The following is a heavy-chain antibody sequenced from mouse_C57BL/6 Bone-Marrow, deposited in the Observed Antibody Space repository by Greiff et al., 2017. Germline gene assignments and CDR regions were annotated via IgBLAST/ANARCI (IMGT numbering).Heavy chain of an antibody. J-gene: IGHJ1*03. CDR3: ARETTGRGRYFDV. CDR1: GYTFTSYS. CDR2: INPSSGYT. D-gene: IGHD1-1*01. V-gene: IGHV1-4*01. Sequence: QVQLQQSGAELARPGASVKMSCKASGYTFTSYSMHWVKQRPGQGLEWIGYINPSSGYTNYNQKFKDKATLTADKSSSTAYMQLSSLTSEDSAVCDCARETTGRGRYFDVWGTGTTVTVSS.